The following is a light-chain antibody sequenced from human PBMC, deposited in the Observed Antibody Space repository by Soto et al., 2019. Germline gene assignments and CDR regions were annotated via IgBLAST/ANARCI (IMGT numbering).Light chain of an antibody. CDR1: QSVSNNY. CDR3: QRYGASPTT. V-gene: IGKV3-20*01. Sequence: EIVLTQSPGTLSLSPGERATLSCRASQSVSNNYLAWYQQRPGQAPRLLIYGASSRPTGISDRFSGSGSGTDFTLTISRLEPDDFAVYFCQRYGASPTTFGQGTKVDIK. CDR2: GAS. J-gene: IGKJ1*01.